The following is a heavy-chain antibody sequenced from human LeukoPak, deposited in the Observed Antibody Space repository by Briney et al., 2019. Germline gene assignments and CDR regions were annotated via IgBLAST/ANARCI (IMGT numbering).Heavy chain of an antibody. D-gene: IGHD6-19*01. CDR3: AKDRQGIAVARGLA. V-gene: IGHV3-23*01. J-gene: IGHJ5*02. CDR2: ISTSGGST. Sequence: PGGSLRLSCAASGFTFSSYAMSWVRQAPGKGLEWVSAISTSGGSTYYADSVKGRFTISRDNSKNTLYLQMNSLRAEDTAVYYCAKDRQGIAVARGLAWGLGTLVTVSS. CDR1: GFTFSSYA.